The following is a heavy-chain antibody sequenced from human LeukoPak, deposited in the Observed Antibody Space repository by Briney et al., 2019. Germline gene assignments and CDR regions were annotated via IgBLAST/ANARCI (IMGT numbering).Heavy chain of an antibody. V-gene: IGHV3-33*08. J-gene: IGHJ4*02. CDR3: ARDRRLSYFDY. Sequence: GGSLRLSCAASGFTFITYSMNWVRQAPGKGLEWVAVIWYDGSNKYYADSVKGRFTISRDNSKNTLYLQMNSLRDEDTAVYYCARDRRLSYFDYWGQGTLVTVSS. CDR2: IWYDGSNK. CDR1: GFTFITYS. D-gene: IGHD6-25*01.